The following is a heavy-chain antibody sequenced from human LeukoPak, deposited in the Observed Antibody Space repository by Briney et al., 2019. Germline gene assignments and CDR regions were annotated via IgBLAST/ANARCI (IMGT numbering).Heavy chain of an antibody. CDR2: IKQDGSEK. CDR1: GFILSNYW. D-gene: IGHD1-26*01. CDR3: ARDIPSGTYKPGGYYFDY. Sequence: GGSLRLSCAASGFILSNYWMSWVRQAPGKGLEWVANIKQDGSEKDYVDSVKGRFTISRDNAKNSLYLQMNSLRAEDTAVYYCARDIPSGTYKPGGYYFDYWGQGTLVTVSS. J-gene: IGHJ4*02. V-gene: IGHV3-7*01.